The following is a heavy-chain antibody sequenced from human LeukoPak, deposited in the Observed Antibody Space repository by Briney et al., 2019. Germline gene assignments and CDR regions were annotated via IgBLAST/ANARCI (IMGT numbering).Heavy chain of an antibody. V-gene: IGHV3-74*01. J-gene: IGHJ4*02. CDR1: GFTFSSYW. D-gene: IGHD6-19*01. CDR3: ARGGARIAVAGIGGY. CDR2: INSDGSST. Sequence: GGSLRLSCAASGFTFSSYWMRWVRQAPGKGLVWVSRINSDGSSTSYADSVKGRFTISRDNAKNTLYLQMNSLRAEDTAVYYCARGGARIAVAGIGGYWGQGTLVTVSS.